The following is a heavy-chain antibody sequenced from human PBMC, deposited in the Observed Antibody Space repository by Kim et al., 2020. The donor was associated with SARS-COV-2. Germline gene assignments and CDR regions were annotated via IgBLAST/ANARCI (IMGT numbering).Heavy chain of an antibody. CDR3: ARRSCSGGSCSFDY. CDR1: GGSISSYY. J-gene: IGHJ4*02. Sequence: SETLSLTCIVSGGSISSYYWSWIRQPPGKGLEWIGYIYDSGRTTYNPSLKSRVTILLDASKSQFSLKLRSVTAADTAVYYCARRSCSGGSCSFDYWGQGTLVTVSS. V-gene: IGHV4-59*08. CDR2: IYDSGRT. D-gene: IGHD2-15*01.